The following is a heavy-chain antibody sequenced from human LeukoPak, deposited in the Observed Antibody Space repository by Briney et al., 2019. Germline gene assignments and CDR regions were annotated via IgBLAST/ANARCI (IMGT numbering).Heavy chain of an antibody. CDR2: IRYDGSNK. J-gene: IGHJ4*02. V-gene: IGHV3-30*02. Sequence: PGRSLRLSCAASGFTFSSYGMHWVRQAPGKGLEWVAFIRYDGSNKYYADSVKGRFTISRDNSKNTLYLQMNSLRAEDTAVYYCAALVVPAAEVFDYWGQGTLVTVSS. D-gene: IGHD2-2*01. CDR3: AALVVPAAEVFDY. CDR1: GFTFSSYG.